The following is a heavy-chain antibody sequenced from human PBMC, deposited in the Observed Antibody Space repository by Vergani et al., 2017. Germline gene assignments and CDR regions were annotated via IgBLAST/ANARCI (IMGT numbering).Heavy chain of an antibody. D-gene: IGHD3-9*01. Sequence: QVQLQESGPGLVQPAETLSLTCVVSNSSIISNYYWGWIRQSPGKRLDCIGSVSHSGSSFSNPSLKRQVTIPVAKSKKLISLILNSVTAADTAVYYCEWDATNYDVLTGYYIGLDSWGQGTLVTVSS. CDR2: VSHSGSS. J-gene: IGHJ4*02. CDR1: NSSIISNYY. CDR3: EWDATNYDVLTGYYIGLDS. V-gene: IGHV4-38-2*01.